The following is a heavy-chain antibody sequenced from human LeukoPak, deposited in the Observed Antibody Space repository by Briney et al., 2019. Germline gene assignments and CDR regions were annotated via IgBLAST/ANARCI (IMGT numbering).Heavy chain of an antibody. CDR3: ARQRGCSGGSCSYYFDY. V-gene: IGHV4-34*01. D-gene: IGHD2-15*01. J-gene: IGHJ4*02. Sequence: SETLSLTCAVYGGSFSGYYWSWIRQPPGKGLEWIGEINHSGSTNYNPSLKSRVTISVDTSKNQFSLKLSSVTAADTAVYYCARQRGCSGGSCSYYFDYWGQGTLVTVSS. CDR2: INHSGST. CDR1: GGSFSGYY.